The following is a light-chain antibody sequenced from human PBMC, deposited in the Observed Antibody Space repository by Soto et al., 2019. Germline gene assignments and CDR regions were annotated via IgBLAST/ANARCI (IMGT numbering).Light chain of an antibody. CDR3: QQLNSFPIT. CDR1: QGVSSY. CDR2: VAS. J-gene: IGKJ5*01. V-gene: IGKV1-9*01. Sequence: DIQRPQSPSSLSASVAGTFTIACRASQGVSSYLTWYQQKPGKAPKLLIYVASTLQSGVPSRFSGSGSGTDFTLTISSLQPEDFATYFCQQLNSFPITFGQGTRLEIK.